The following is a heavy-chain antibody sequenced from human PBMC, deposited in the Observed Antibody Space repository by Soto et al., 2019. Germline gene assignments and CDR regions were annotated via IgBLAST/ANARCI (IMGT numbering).Heavy chain of an antibody. CDR3: ARGGGGGLFEH. Sequence: PGGSLRLSCAASGFTFSAYSMNWVRQAPGKGPEWVSGLSGNSDIVAYADSVKGRFTISRDNAKKSLFLQMNSLGVEDTAVYYCARGGGGGLFEHWGQGVLVTVSS. CDR1: GFTFSAYS. V-gene: IGHV3-48*04. CDR2: LSGNSDIV. J-gene: IGHJ4*02. D-gene: IGHD2-21*01.